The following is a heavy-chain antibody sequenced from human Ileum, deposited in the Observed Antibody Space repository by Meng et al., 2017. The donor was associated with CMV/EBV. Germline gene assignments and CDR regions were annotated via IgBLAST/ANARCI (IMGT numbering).Heavy chain of an antibody. V-gene: IGHV4-4*07. CDR3: ARDVIRDDTGSWFDP. CDR2: FTARGNT. Sequence: QGRLQESGPGLVKPSETLSLPCSVSGASIRSYCWSWIRQPAGKGLEWIGRFTARGNTNYNPSLKSRVTMSLDTSLNQFSLRLNSVTAADTAVYYCARDVIRDDTGSWFDPWGQGTLVTVSS. D-gene: IGHD3-9*01. CDR1: GASIRSYC. J-gene: IGHJ5*02.